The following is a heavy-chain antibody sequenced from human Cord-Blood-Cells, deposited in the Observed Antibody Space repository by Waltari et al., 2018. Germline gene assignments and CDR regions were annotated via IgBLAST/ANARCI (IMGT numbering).Heavy chain of an antibody. CDR2: IYYSRST. Sequence: QVQLQESGPGLVKPSVTLSLTCPVPGGSISSNYWSCIRHPPGKGLGWIGYIYYSRSTNYNPSLKSRVTISVDTSKNQFSLKLSSVTAADTAVYYCARLSYYDSSDLGTYYYYGMDVWGQGTTVTVSS. J-gene: IGHJ6*02. CDR1: GGSISSNY. V-gene: IGHV4-59*08. CDR3: ARLSYYDSSDLGTYYYYGMDV. D-gene: IGHD3-22*01.